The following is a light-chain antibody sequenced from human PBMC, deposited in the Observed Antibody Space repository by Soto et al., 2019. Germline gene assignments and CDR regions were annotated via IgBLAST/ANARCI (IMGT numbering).Light chain of an antibody. J-gene: IGKJ4*01. CDR1: QTISSY. Sequence: DIQMTQSPSSLSASVGDRVTITCRASQTISSYLNWYQQKPGKAPNLLIYAASTLQGGVPSRFSGSGSGTDFTLTISSLQPEDFATYYCQQSYSTPRTFGGGTKVEIK. V-gene: IGKV1-39*01. CDR3: QQSYSTPRT. CDR2: AAS.